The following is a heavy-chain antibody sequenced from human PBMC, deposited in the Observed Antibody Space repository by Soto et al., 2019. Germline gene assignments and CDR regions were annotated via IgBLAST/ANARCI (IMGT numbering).Heavy chain of an antibody. CDR3: AKSSSGLRDYFDS. D-gene: IGHD3-10*01. CDR2: TSYDGLNT. Sequence: GGSLRLSCAVSGFTLSTFAMHWVRQAPGKGLEWVATTSYDGLNTFYGESVRGRFSISRDTSKNTLFLQMNSLKTEDTAVYYCAKSSSGLRDYFDSWGRGTLVTVSS. CDR1: GFTLSTFA. V-gene: IGHV3-30-3*02. J-gene: IGHJ4*02.